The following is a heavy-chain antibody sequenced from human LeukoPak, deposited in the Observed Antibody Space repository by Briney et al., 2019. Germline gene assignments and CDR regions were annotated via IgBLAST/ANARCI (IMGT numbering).Heavy chain of an antibody. V-gene: IGHV3-30-3*01. CDR2: ISYDESQK. Sequence: GRSLRLSCAASGSTLSSFTMHWVRHNPGKGLEWVAVISYDESQKWYADSVKGRFTISRDISKNTLYLEMDSLRYEDTAVYYCARAYDSSWHNFDYWGQGSLVTVSS. CDR3: ARAYDSSWHNFDY. D-gene: IGHD6-13*01. CDR1: GSTLSSFT. J-gene: IGHJ4*02.